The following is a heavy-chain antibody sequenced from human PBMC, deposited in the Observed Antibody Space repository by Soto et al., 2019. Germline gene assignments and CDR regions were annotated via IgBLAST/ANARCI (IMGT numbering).Heavy chain of an antibody. V-gene: IGHV3-33*01. CDR3: ALSPDSSGYSTRFYYYYGMDV. Sequence: GGSLRLSCAASGFTFSSYGMHWVRQAPGKGLEWVAVIWYDGSNKYYADSVKGRFTISRDNSKNTLYLQMNSLRAEDTAVYYCALSPDSSGYSTRFYYYYGMDVWGQGTTVTVSS. CDR2: IWYDGSNK. J-gene: IGHJ6*02. CDR1: GFTFSSYG. D-gene: IGHD3-22*01.